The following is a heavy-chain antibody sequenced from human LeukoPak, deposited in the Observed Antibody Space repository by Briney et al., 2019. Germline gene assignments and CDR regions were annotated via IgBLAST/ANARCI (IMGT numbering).Heavy chain of an antibody. CDR3: AKGGHDSYGTYFDY. J-gene: IGHJ4*02. CDR1: GFTFSSYA. Sequence: GGSLRLSCAASGFTFSSYAMSWVRQPPGKGLEWVSAISGSGGTTYYADSVKGRFTISRDNSKNTLYLQMNSLRAEDTAVYYCAKGGHDSYGTYFDYWDQGTLVTVSS. V-gene: IGHV3-23*01. D-gene: IGHD5-18*01. CDR2: ISGSGGTT.